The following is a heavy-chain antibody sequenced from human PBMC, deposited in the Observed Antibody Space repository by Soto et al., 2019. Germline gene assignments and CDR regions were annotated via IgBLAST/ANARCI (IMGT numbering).Heavy chain of an antibody. J-gene: IGHJ6*02. Sequence: SVKGSCKASVGTFSSYAISWVRQAPGQGLEWMGGIIPIFGTANYAQKFQGRVTITADESTSTAYMELSSLRSEDTAVYYCAREQQLAYYYYGMDIWGQGTTVTVAS. D-gene: IGHD6-13*01. V-gene: IGHV1-69*13. CDR1: VGTFSSYA. CDR2: IIPIFGTA. CDR3: AREQQLAYYYYGMDI.